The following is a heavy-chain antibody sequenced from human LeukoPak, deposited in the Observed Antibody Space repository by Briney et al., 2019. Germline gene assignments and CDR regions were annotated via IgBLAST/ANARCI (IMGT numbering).Heavy chain of an antibody. CDR2: IYTSGSN. Sequence: SETLSLTCTVSGGSISSYYWSWIRQPAGKGLEWIGRIYTSGSNNYNPSLKSRVAMSVDPSKNQFSRKLSSVTAADTAVYYCARAPMVRGVSDAFDIWGQGTMVTVSS. CDR1: GGSISSYY. V-gene: IGHV4-4*07. J-gene: IGHJ3*02. CDR3: ARAPMVRGVSDAFDI. D-gene: IGHD3-10*01.